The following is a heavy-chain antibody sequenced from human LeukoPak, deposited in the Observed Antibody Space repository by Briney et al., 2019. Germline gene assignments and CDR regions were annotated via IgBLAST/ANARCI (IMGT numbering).Heavy chain of an antibody. Sequence: GGSLRLSCAAPGVTVSSNYMSLVRQAPGKGLEWVSAISGSGGSTYYADSVKGRYTISRDNSKNTLYLQMNSLRAEDTAVYYCAKSEVFGVVINLDAFDIWGQGTMATVSS. J-gene: IGHJ3*02. D-gene: IGHD3-3*01. CDR2: ISGSGGST. CDR3: AKSEVFGVVINLDAFDI. V-gene: IGHV3-23*01. CDR1: GVTVSSNY.